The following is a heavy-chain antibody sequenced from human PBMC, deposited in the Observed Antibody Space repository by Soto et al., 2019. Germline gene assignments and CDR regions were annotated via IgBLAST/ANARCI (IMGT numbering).Heavy chain of an antibody. CDR3: AKDHCGVRGVWYDYYFDF. Sequence: EVQLLESGGGLVQPGGSLRLSCAASGFTFNNFAMSWVRQAPGKGLEWVSTISGSAYTTYYADSVKGRFTISRDNSKNTLYLQMNILIADDTAIYYCAKDHCGVRGVWYDYYFDFWGQGTLVTVSS. CDR1: GFTFNNFA. J-gene: IGHJ4*02. CDR2: ISGSAYTT. V-gene: IGHV3-23*01. D-gene: IGHD3-10*01.